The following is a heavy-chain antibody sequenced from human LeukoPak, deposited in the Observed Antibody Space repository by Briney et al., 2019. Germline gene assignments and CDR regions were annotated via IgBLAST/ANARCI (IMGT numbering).Heavy chain of an antibody. CDR1: GGSFSGYY. CDR3: ARGPIVVVPAAMWHYNWFDP. CDR2: INHSGST. J-gene: IGHJ5*02. V-gene: IGHV4-34*01. D-gene: IGHD2-2*01. Sequence: PSETLSLTCAVYGGSFSGYYWSWIRQPPGKGLEWIGEINHSGSTNYNPSLKSRVTISVDTSKNQYSLKLSSVTAADTAVYYCARGPIVVVPAAMWHYNWFDPWGQGTLVTVSS.